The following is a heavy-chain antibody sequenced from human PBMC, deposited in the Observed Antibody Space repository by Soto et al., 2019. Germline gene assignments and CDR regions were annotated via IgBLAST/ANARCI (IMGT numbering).Heavy chain of an antibody. CDR2: INHSGGT. CDR3: ARGWDRFGF. J-gene: IGHJ4*02. V-gene: IGHV4-34*01. Sequence: SETLSLTCCVSGGSFSGYYWSWVRQPPGKGLEWIGKINHSGGTTYIPSLQSRLTMSVDTSKNQFSLKLTSVAAADTAVYYCARGWDRFGFWGQGTPVTVSS. D-gene: IGHD1-26*01. CDR1: GGSFSGYY.